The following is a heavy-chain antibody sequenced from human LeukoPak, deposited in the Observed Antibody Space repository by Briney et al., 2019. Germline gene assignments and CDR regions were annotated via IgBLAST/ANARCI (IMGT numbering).Heavy chain of an antibody. J-gene: IGHJ4*02. V-gene: IGHV3-30*03. CDR3: ARNGYSSNWSFDY. D-gene: IGHD6-13*01. CDR1: GFTFSSYG. CDR2: ISYDGSNK. Sequence: PGGSLRLSCAGAGFTFSSYGMHWVRRAPGKGLEWVAVISYDGSNKYYADSVKGRFTISRDNSKNTLYLQMNSLRAEDTAVYYCARNGYSSNWSFDYWGQGTLVTVSP.